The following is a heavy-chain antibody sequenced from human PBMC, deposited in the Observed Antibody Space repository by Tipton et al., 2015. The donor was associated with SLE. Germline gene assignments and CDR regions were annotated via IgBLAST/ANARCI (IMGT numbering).Heavy chain of an antibody. J-gene: IGHJ4*02. D-gene: IGHD2-2*01. V-gene: IGHV3-7*01. CDR3: YCSNT. CDR2: IKQDGSEK. CDR1: GFTFSRYW. Sequence: SLRLSCAAPGFTFSRYWMSWVRQAPGKGLEWVANIKQDGSEKYYVDSVEGRFTVSRDNAKNSLYLQMNSLRAEDTAVYYCYCSNTWGQGTLVTVSS.